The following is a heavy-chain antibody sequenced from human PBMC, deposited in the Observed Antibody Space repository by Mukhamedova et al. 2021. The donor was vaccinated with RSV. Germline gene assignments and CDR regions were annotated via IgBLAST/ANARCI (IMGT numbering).Heavy chain of an antibody. CDR3: ARDRGFIAVAGTGY. D-gene: IGHD6-19*01. Sequence: STWAMHWVRQAPGKGLEWVAVISYDGSNTFHADSVKGRFTISRDTSRNTLYLQMNALRAEDTAVYYCARDRGFIAVAGTGYWGQGPLV. V-gene: IGHV3-30*04. J-gene: IGHJ4*02. CDR1: STWA. CDR2: ISYDGSNT.